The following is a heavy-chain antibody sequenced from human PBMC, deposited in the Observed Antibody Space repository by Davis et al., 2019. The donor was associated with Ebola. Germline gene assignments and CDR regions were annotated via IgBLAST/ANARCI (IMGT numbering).Heavy chain of an antibody. D-gene: IGHD3-22*01. CDR3: ARAHSSGYYYFYFDY. J-gene: IGHJ4*02. Sequence: PSETLSLTCTVSGGSISSYYWSWIRQPPGKGLEWIGYIYYSGSTNYNPSLKSRVTISVDTSKNQFSLKLSSVTAADTAVYYCARAHSSGYYYFYFDYWGQGTLVTVSS. V-gene: IGHV4-59*08. CDR1: GGSISSYY. CDR2: IYYSGST.